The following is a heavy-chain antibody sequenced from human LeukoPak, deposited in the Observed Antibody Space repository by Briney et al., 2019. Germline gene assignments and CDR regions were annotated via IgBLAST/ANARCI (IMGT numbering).Heavy chain of an antibody. J-gene: IGHJ4*02. D-gene: IGHD3-22*01. Sequence: AGGSLRRSCTASGFTFGDYAMSWVRQAPGKGLEWVGFIRSKAYGGTTEYAASVKGRFTISRDDSKSIAYLQMNSLKTEDTAVYYCTRGHYYYDSSGYPYWGQGTLVTVS. V-gene: IGHV3-49*04. CDR2: IRSKAYGGTT. CDR3: TRGHYYYDSSGYPY. CDR1: GFTFGDYA.